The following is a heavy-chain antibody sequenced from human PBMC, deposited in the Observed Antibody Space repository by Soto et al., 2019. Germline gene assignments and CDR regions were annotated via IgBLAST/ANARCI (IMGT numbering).Heavy chain of an antibody. Sequence: GGSLRLSCRASGLAFGNYAMNWVRQVPGRGLEWVAGVSTNGRSTYYADSVRGRFTISRDNSKITVYLQMNSLRAEDTAVYYCAKDRAFNYFYGMDVWGQGTTVTVSS. V-gene: IGHV3-23*01. J-gene: IGHJ6*02. D-gene: IGHD3-10*01. CDR1: GLAFGNYA. CDR2: VSTNGRST. CDR3: AKDRAFNYFYGMDV.